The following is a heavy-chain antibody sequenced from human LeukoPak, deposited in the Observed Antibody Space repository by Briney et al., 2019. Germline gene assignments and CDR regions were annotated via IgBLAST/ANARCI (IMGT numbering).Heavy chain of an antibody. CDR3: AKDLRPDGVDNFDH. CDR1: GFSFSHYG. V-gene: IGHV3-23*01. Sequence: GGSLRLSCAASGFSFSHYGMHWVRQAPGKGLEWVSAISNNGGYTYYADSVQGRFTISRDNSKSTLCLQMNSLRAEDTAIYYCAKDLRPDGVDNFDHWGQGILVTVSS. CDR2: ISNNGGYT. D-gene: IGHD2-8*01. J-gene: IGHJ4*02.